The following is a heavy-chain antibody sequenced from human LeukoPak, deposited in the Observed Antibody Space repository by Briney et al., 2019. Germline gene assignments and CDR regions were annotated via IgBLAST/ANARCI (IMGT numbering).Heavy chain of an antibody. CDR2: INPDGSAT. CDR3: VRDGLGTTPYDC. J-gene: IGHJ4*02. CDR1: GLTFSTYW. D-gene: IGHD1-1*01. Sequence: GGSLRLSCAASGLTFSTYWMNWVRQTPGKGLVWVSHINPDGSATSYADSVKGRFTISRDNAGNTLYLQMNSLRAEDTAAYYCVRDGLGTTPYDCWGQGILVTVSS. V-gene: IGHV3-74*01.